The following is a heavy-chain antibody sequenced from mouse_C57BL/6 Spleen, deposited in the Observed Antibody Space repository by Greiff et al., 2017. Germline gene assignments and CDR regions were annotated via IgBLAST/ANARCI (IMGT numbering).Heavy chain of an antibody. CDR2: IDPSDSYT. V-gene: IGHV1-50*01. CDR1: GYTFTSYW. J-gene: IGHJ1*03. Sequence: VQLQQPGAELVKPGASVKLSCTASGYTFTSYWMQWVKQRPGQGLEWIGEIDPSDSYTNYNQKFKGKATLTVDTSSSTAYMQLSSLLSEDSAVYYCARNYYGSSYRYFEVWGTGTTVTVSS. CDR3: ARNYYGSSYRYFEV. D-gene: IGHD1-1*01.